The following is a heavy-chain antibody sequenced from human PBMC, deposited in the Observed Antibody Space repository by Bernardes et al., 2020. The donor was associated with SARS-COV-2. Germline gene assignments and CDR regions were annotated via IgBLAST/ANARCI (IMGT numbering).Heavy chain of an antibody. CDR2: ISCNSSSI. Sequence: GGSLRLSCAASGFTFGDYAIHWVRQAPGKGLEWVSRISCNSSSIGYADSVKGRFTISRDNAKNSLYLQMNSLRAEDTALDYCAKDRNPDSGDDLGYGVDYCGQGALVNVPS. D-gene: IGHD4-17*01. CDR3: AKDRNPDSGDDLGYGVDY. CDR1: GFTFGDYA. V-gene: IGHV3-9*01. J-gene: IGHJ4*02.